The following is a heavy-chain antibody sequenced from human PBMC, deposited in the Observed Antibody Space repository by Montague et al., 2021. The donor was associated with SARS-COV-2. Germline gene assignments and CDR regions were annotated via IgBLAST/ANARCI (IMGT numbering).Heavy chain of an antibody. V-gene: IGHV4-34*01. CDR2: IHHSGSA. CDR3: ARVRYYGSGTSLGMDV. CDR1: GGSFSNYY. Sequence: SETLSLTCAVYGGSFSNYYWTWIRQPPGKGLEWIGEIHHSGSANYNPSLKSRVTISVDTSKNQFSLKLSSVTAADTAVYYCARVRYYGSGTSLGMDVWGQGTTVTVSS. J-gene: IGHJ6*02. D-gene: IGHD3-10*01.